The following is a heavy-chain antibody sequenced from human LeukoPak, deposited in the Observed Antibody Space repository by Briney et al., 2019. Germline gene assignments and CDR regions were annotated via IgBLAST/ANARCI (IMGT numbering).Heavy chain of an antibody. CDR3: ARGGDWNDYLGYYYYMDV. V-gene: IGHV1-2*06. CDR2: INPNSGDP. J-gene: IGHJ6*03. D-gene: IGHD1-1*01. CDR1: GYTFSDSY. Sequence: ASVKVSCKTSGYTFSDSYIHWVRQAPGQGLEWMGRINPNSGDPNYPQKFQGRVTMTRDTSISTGYMELYRLRSDDTAVYYCARGGDWNDYLGYYYYMDVWGKGTTVTISS.